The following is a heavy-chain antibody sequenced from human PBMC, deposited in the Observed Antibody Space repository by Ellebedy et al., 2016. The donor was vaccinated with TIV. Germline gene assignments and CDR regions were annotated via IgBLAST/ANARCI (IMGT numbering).Heavy chain of an antibody. J-gene: IGHJ6*02. CDR2: TYSDGRT. V-gene: IGHV3-53*01. D-gene: IGHD6-6*01. CDR1: GLIVRDNY. Sequence: GESLKISCAASGLIVRDNYMSWIREAPGKGLEWVSVTYSDGRTYFADSLKGRVSISRDNSKNTLYLERNSLRADDTSVYYCARVLGRSSGYGMDVWGQGTTVTVSS. CDR3: ARVLGRSSGYGMDV.